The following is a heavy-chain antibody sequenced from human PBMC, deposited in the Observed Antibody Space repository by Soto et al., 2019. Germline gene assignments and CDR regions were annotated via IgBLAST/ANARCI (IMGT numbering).Heavy chain of an antibody. V-gene: IGHV4-31*03. Sequence: PSETLSLTCTVSGGSISSGGYYWSWIRQHPGKGLEWIGYIYYSGSTYYNPSLKSRVTISVDTSKNQFSLKLTSVTAADTAIYYCARRIVSTKTFYNWGQETLVTVSS. D-gene: IGHD5-12*01. CDR1: GGSISSGGYY. J-gene: IGHJ4*02. CDR3: ARRIVSTKTFYN. CDR2: IYYSGST.